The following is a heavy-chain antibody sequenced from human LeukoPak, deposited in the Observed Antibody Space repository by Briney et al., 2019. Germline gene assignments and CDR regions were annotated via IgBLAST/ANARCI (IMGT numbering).Heavy chain of an antibody. CDR2: ISGSGGST. D-gene: IGHD3-22*01. CDR1: GFTFSSYA. Sequence: GGSLRLSCAASGFTFSSYAMSWVRQAPGKGLEWVSAISGSGGSTYYADSVKGRFTISRDNSKDTLYLQMNSLRAEDTAVYYCAKVRSITMIVVVIPHFDYWGQGTLVTVSS. CDR3: AKVRSITMIVVVIPHFDY. J-gene: IGHJ4*02. V-gene: IGHV3-23*01.